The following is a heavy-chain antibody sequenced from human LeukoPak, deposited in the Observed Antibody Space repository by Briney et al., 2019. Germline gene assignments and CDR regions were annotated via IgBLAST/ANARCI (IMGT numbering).Heavy chain of an antibody. J-gene: IGHJ3*02. CDR2: IYYSGST. CDR1: GGSISSYY. V-gene: IGHV4-59*08. CDR3: ASHRGILTGYSYHDAFDI. D-gene: IGHD3-9*01. Sequence: KPSETLSLTCTVSGGSISSYYWSWIRQPPGKGLEWIGYIYYSGSTNYNPSLKSRVTISVDTFKNQFSLKLSSVTAADTAVYYCASHRGILTGYSYHDAFDIWGQGTMVTVSS.